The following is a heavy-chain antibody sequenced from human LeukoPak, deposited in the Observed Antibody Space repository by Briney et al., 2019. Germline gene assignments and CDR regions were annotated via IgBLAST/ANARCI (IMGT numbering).Heavy chain of an antibody. CDR2: IYYSGST. D-gene: IGHD1-1*01. Sequence: SETLSLTCSVSGVSISTYYWSWIRQPPGKGLEWIGYIYYSGSTNYNPSLKSRVTISVDTSKNQFSLKLSSVTAADTAVYYCARVSHTKGNAFDIWGQGTMVTVSS. J-gene: IGHJ3*02. CDR1: GVSISTYY. V-gene: IGHV4-59*01. CDR3: ARVSHTKGNAFDI.